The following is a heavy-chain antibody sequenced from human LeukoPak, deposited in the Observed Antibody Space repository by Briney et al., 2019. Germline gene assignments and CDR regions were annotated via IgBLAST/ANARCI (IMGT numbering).Heavy chain of an antibody. J-gene: IGHJ4*02. CDR1: GYTFTSYA. V-gene: IGHV7-4-1*02. CDR3: ARESTIAARPREGAAY. D-gene: IGHD6-6*01. Sequence: ASVKVSCKASGYTFTSYAMNWVRQAPGQGLEWMEWINTNTGNPTYAQGFTGRFVFSLDTSVSTAYLQISSLKAEDTAVYYCARESTIAARPREGAAYWGQGTLVTVSS. CDR2: INTNTGNP.